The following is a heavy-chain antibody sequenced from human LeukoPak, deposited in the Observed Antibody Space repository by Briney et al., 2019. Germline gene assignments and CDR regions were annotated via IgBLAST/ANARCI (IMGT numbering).Heavy chain of an antibody. CDR2: INSDGSWT. CDR1: GNYW. J-gene: IGHJ4*02. D-gene: IGHD2-2*01. V-gene: IGHV3-74*01. Sequence: GGSLRLSCAASGNYWMHWVRQAPGKGLVWVPHINSDGSWTSYADSVKGRFTISKDNAKNTVYLQMNNLRAEDTAVYYCVSFYETYWGRGTLVTVSS. CDR3: VSFYETY.